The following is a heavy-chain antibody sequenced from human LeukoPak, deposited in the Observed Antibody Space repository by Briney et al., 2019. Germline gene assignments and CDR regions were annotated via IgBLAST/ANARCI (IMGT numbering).Heavy chain of an antibody. CDR1: GFTFSSYW. CDR3: ARDSVGVLDY. D-gene: IGHD1-26*01. J-gene: IGHJ4*02. V-gene: IGHV3-7*01. CDR2: IKQDESEK. Sequence: GGSLRLSCAASGFTFSSYWMSWVRQAPGKGLEWVANIKQDESEKFHVDSVKGRFTISRDNARNSVYLQMNSLRAEDTAVYYCARDSVGVLDYWGQGTLVAVSS.